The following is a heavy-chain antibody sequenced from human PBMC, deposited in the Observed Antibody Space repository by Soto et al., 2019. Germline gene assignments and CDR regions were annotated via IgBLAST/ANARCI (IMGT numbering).Heavy chain of an antibody. CDR2: ISSSSGHI. CDR3: ARAGPASSSWYWDV. Sequence: PGGSLRLSCAASGFTFSSYSMNWVRQAPGKGLEWVSSISSSSGHIYDADSVKGRFTISRDNAEHSPYLQVNSLRAEDTAVELYARAGPASSSWYWDVWGQGTTVTVSS. D-gene: IGHD6-13*01. V-gene: IGHV3-21*04. J-gene: IGHJ6*02. CDR1: GFTFSSYS.